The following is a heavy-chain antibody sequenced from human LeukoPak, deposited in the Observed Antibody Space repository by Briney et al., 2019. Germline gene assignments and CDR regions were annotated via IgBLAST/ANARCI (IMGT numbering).Heavy chain of an antibody. D-gene: IGHD3-10*01. J-gene: IGHJ4*02. V-gene: IGHV3-23*01. Sequence: GGSLRLSCAASILTFNADVMGWVRQAPGKGLECISAISGSGGRTYYADSVKGRFAISRDNSRNTLYLQMNSLRAEDTAVYYCAKITKATTPNYWGQGTLVTVSS. CDR1: ILTFNADV. CDR2: ISGSGGRT. CDR3: AKITKATTPNY.